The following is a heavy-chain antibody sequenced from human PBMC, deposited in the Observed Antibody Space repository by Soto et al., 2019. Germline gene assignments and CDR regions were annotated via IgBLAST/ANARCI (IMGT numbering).Heavy chain of an antibody. V-gene: IGHV3-7*01. CDR2: IREDGNKA. CDR1: GFTFSDYW. Sequence: GGSLRLSCTASGFTFSDYWMTWVRQAPGKGLEWVANIREDGNKAFYADSVTGRFTISRDNAKSSVYLQMNSLRVGDSAVYYCARDVNVRVGLIYRYDALDVWGQGTMVTVSS. J-gene: IGHJ3*01. D-gene: IGHD1-26*01. CDR3: ARDVNVRVGLIYRYDALDV.